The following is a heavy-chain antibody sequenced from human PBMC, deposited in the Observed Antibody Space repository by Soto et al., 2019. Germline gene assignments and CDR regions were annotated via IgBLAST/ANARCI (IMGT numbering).Heavy chain of an antibody. Sequence: SETLSLTCTVSGGSISSGDYYWSWIRQHPGKGLEWIGYIYYSGSTYYNPSLKSRPTISVDTSRNQFSLELTSVTAADTAVYYCARLYYYDTSGYLSFDYWGQGTLVTVSS. D-gene: IGHD3-22*01. V-gene: IGHV4-30-4*01. J-gene: IGHJ4*02. CDR1: GGSISSGDYY. CDR2: IYYSGST. CDR3: ARLYYYDTSGYLSFDY.